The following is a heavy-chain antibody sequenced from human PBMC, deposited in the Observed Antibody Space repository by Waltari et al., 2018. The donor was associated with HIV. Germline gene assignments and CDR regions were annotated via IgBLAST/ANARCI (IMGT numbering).Heavy chain of an antibody. CDR2: ISGSGSST. J-gene: IGHJ6*02. Sequence: EVQLLESGGGLVQPGGSLRLPCAASGFTFSHNALSWVRQAPGKGLEWVSSISGSGSSTYYADSIEGRFTISRDNSKNTLYLQMNSLRAEDTAAYYCAKVPQYISSSIYYYGMDVWGQGTTVTVSS. V-gene: IGHV3-23*01. CDR1: GFTFSHNA. D-gene: IGHD6-6*01. CDR3: AKVPQYISSSIYYYGMDV.